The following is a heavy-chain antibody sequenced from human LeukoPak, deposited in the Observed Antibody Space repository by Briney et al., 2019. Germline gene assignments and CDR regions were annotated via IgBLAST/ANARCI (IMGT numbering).Heavy chain of an antibody. CDR2: IRYDGSNK. D-gene: IGHD3-10*01. CDR3: AKAPRGTMVRGVSY. J-gene: IGHJ4*02. Sequence: PGGSLRLSCAASGFTFSSYGMHWVRQAPGKGLEWVAFIRYDGSNKYYADSVKGRFTISRDNSKNTLYLQMNSLRAEDTAVYYCAKAPRGTMVRGVSYWGQGTLVTVSS. CDR1: GFTFSSYG. V-gene: IGHV3-30*02.